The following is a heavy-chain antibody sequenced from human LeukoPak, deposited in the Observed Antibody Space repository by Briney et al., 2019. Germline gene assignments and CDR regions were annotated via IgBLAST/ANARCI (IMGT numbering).Heavy chain of an antibody. CDR3: ARSMGDSSGYYLAIDY. Sequence: SETLSLTCTVSGGSITNYYWTWIWQPPGKGLEWIGYIYSSGTTNYNPSLKSRVTISVDTSKNQFSLRLTSVTAADTAVYYCARSMGDSSGYYLAIDYWGQGTLVTVSS. CDR1: GGSITNYY. J-gene: IGHJ4*02. D-gene: IGHD3-22*01. CDR2: IYSSGTT. V-gene: IGHV4-59*13.